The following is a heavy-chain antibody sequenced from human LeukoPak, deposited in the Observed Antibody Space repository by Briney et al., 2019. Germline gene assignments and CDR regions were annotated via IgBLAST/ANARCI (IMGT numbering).Heavy chain of an antibody. Sequence: PGESLKISCKGSGYNFTNYWIAWVRQMPGKGLEWMGIIYPGDSDTRYSPSFQGQVTISADKSISTAYLQWTSLKASDTAMYYCARDYDSSGYSDYWGQGTLVTVSS. CDR3: ARDYDSSGYSDY. CDR1: GYNFTNYW. D-gene: IGHD3-22*01. J-gene: IGHJ4*02. CDR2: IYPGDSDT. V-gene: IGHV5-51*01.